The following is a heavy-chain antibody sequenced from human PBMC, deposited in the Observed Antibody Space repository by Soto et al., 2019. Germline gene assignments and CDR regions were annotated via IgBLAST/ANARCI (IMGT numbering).Heavy chain of an antibody. V-gene: IGHV1-2*02. Sequence: QVQLVQSGAEVKKPGASVKVSCKASGYTFTGYYMHWVRQAPGQGLEWMGWINPNSGGTNYAQKFQGRVTMTRDTSISTAYMELSRLRSDDTAVYYCARDRFRYCSGGSCHANYYYGMDVWGQGTTVTVSS. CDR1: GYTFTGYY. D-gene: IGHD2-15*01. J-gene: IGHJ6*02. CDR3: ARDRFRYCSGGSCHANYYYGMDV. CDR2: INPNSGGT.